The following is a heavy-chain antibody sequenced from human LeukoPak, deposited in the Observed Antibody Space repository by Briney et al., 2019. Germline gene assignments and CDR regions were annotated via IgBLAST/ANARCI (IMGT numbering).Heavy chain of an antibody. CDR3: ARDRSIRSSGYFDL. V-gene: IGHV4-31*03. D-gene: IGHD3-16*02. CDR2: IYYSGST. J-gene: IGHJ2*01. CDR1: GGSIGSGGYY. Sequence: SETLSLTCTVSGGSIGSGGYYWSWIRQHPGKGLEWIGYIYYSGSTYYNPSLKSRVTISVDTSKNQFSLKLSSVTAADTAVYYCARDRSIRSSGYFDLWGRGTLVTVSS.